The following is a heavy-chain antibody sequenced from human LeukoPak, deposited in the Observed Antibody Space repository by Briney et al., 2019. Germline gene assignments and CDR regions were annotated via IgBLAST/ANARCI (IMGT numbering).Heavy chain of an antibody. D-gene: IGHD5-24*01. CDR3: AKHQAMATVDPFDY. CDR1: GFVFSSYA. V-gene: IGHV3-23*01. Sequence: GSLRLSCAASGFVFSSYAMNWVRPAPGKGLEWVSGISGSGDSTYYADSVKGRFTISRDNSKNTMYLQMNSLRAEDTATYYCAKHQAMATVDPFDYWGQGTLVTVSS. J-gene: IGHJ4*02. CDR2: ISGSGDST.